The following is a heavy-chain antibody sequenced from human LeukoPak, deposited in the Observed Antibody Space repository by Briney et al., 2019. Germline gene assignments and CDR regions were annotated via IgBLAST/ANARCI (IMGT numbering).Heavy chain of an antibody. J-gene: IGHJ4*02. Sequence: SETLSLTCTVSGGSISSSSYYWGWIRQPPGKGLEWIGSIYYSGSTYYNPSLKSRVTISVDTSKNQFSLKLSSVTAADTAVYYCARVRRTVTNFDYWGQGTLVTVSS. D-gene: IGHD4-17*01. CDR3: ARVRRTVTNFDY. V-gene: IGHV4-39*07. CDR2: IYYSGST. CDR1: GGSISSSSYY.